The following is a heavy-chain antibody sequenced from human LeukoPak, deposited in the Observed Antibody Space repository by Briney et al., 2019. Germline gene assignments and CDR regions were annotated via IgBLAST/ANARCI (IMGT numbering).Heavy chain of an antibody. V-gene: IGHV1-2*02. J-gene: IGHJ4*02. CDR2: INPNSGGT. CDR1: GYTFTGYY. CDR3: ARERMEMATIYY. Sequence: ASVKVSRKASGYTFTGYYMHWVRQAPGQGLEWMGWINPNSGGTNYAQKFQGRVTMTRDTSISTAYMELSRLRSDDTAVYYCARERMEMATIYYWGQGTLVTVSS. D-gene: IGHD5-24*01.